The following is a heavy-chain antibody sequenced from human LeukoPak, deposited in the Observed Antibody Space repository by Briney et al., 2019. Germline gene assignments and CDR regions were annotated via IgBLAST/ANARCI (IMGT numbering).Heavy chain of an antibody. J-gene: IGHJ4*02. CDR1: GFTFDDYG. Sequence: GGSLRLSCAASGFTFDDYGMSWVRQAPGKGLEWVSGINWNGGSTGYADSVKGRFTISRDNAKNSLYLQMNSLRAEDTALYYCARGGYDSSGYSTHVFDYWGQGTLVTVSS. V-gene: IGHV3-20*04. CDR3: ARGGYDSSGYSTHVFDY. D-gene: IGHD3-22*01. CDR2: INWNGGST.